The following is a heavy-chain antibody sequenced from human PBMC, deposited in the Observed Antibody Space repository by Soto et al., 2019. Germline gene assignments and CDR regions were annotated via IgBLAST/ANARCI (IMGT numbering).Heavy chain of an antibody. J-gene: IGHJ4*02. CDR2: IYYSGST. V-gene: IGHV4-39*01. Sequence: PSETLSLTCTVCGASISSSSDYWGWLRQPPGKGLEWIGSIYYSGSTYYNPSLKSRVTISVDTSKNQFSLKLSSVTAADTAVYYCARTGFTKYSSSADGFDYWCQGTLVTVPS. CDR1: GASISSSSDY. D-gene: IGHD6-6*01. CDR3: ARTGFTKYSSSADGFDY.